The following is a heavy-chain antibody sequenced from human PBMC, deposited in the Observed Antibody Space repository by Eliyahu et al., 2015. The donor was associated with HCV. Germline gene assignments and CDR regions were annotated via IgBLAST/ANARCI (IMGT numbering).Heavy chain of an antibody. Sequence: EVQLVESGGGLVQPGGSLRLSCVVSGFTFRSYWMHWVRQAPGKGLLWVSGINGDGSTTTYADSVKGRFTISRDNAKNTLYLQMNSLRAEDTAVYYCSVITMAFGGQGTLVTVSS. CDR3: SVITMAF. V-gene: IGHV3-74*01. J-gene: IGHJ4*02. CDR2: INGDGSTT. D-gene: IGHD3-10*01. CDR1: GFTFRSYW.